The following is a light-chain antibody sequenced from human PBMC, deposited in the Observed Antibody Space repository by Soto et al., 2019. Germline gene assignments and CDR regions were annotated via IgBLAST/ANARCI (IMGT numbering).Light chain of an antibody. V-gene: IGKV3-20*01. J-gene: IGKJ2*01. CDR3: HQYGSSPYT. Sequence: EIGLTQSPGTLSFSPGERATLSCRAIQSVSSSYLDWYQQKPGQAPRLLIYGASSRATGIPDRFSGSGSGTDFTLTISRLEPEDFAVYYCHQYGSSPYTFGQGTKLEIK. CDR2: GAS. CDR1: QSVSSSY.